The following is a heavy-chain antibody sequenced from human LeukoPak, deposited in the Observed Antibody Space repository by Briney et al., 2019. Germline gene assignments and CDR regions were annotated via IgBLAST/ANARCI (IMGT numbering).Heavy chain of an antibody. CDR3: AEVESSYCRI. Sequence: GGSLRLSCVASGLTFGNYGMNWVRQAPGKGLEWVSSIGGCGYTTYYADSVRGRFTISRDNSKNSMYLQMSSLRAEDTAIYYCAEVESSYCRIWGQGALVTVSS. CDR2: IGGCGYTT. J-gene: IGHJ4*02. D-gene: IGHD3-10*01. V-gene: IGHV3-23*01. CDR1: GLTFGNYG.